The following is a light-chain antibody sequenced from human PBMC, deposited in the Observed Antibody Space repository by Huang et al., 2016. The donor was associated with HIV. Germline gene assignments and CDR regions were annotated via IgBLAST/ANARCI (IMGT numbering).Light chain of an antibody. CDR1: QSVGTY. Sequence: IQMTQSPTSLSASVGDRVFISCRTSQSVGTYLNWYQQKPGKAPKLLISSASTLHSGVPSEFSGGGSGTVFTLTIRGLQCDDFATYFCQQSYGALSSFGPGTQL. J-gene: IGKJ5*01. V-gene: IGKV1-39*01. CDR2: SAS. CDR3: QQSYGALSS.